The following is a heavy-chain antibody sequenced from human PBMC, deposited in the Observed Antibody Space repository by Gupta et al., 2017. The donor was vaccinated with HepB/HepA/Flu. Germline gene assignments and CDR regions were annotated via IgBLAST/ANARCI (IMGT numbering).Heavy chain of an antibody. CDR2: IFYGGNT. V-gene: IGHV4-59*08. J-gene: IGHJ6*02. CDR3: ARHLLVVGTSPRRPMDV. CDR1: GGSVTTHY. D-gene: IGHD2-2*01. Sequence: QVQLQESGPGLVKPAETLSLTCTVSGGSVTTHYWSWIRQPPGKGLEWIGNIFYGGNTDYNLSRKSRVTISVDTSKSQLSLTLTSVTAADTAVYYCARHLLVVGTSPRRPMDVWGQGTTVTVSS.